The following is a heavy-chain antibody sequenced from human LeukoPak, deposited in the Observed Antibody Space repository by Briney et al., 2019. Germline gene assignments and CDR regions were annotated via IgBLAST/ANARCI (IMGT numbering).Heavy chain of an antibody. V-gene: IGHV1-69*13. CDR3: ARDLGCSSTSCYRGDYYYGMDV. CDR1: GGTFSSYA. J-gene: IGHJ6*02. D-gene: IGHD2-2*01. Sequence: SVKVSCKASGGTFSSYAISWVRQAPGQGLEWMGGIIPIFGTANYAQKFQGRVTITADESTSTAYMELSSLGSEDTAVYYCARDLGCSSTSCYRGDYYYGMDVWGQGTTVTVSS. CDR2: IIPIFGTA.